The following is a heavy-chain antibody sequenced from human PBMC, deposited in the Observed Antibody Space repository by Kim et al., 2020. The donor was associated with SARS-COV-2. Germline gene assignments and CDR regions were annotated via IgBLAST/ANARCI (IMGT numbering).Heavy chain of an antibody. V-gene: IGHV1-8*01. D-gene: IGHD3-10*01. CDR2: INPNNGKT. CDR1: GYTFSNYD. J-gene: IGHJ4*01. CDR3: ARDMRTAGVIIVNKYYFYY. Sequence: ASVKVSCKASGYTFSNYDINWVRQAPGQGLEWMGWINPNNGKTGYAQKFQGRVTMTTNTSISTAYMELSSLRSEDTAVYYCARDMRTAGVIIVNKYYFYY.